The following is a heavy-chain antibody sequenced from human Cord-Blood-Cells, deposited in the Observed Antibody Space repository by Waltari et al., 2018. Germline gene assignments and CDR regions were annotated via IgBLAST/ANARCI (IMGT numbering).Heavy chain of an antibody. V-gene: IGHV4-34*01. D-gene: IGHD3-16*01. CDR3: ARGWGSWG. Sequence: QVQLQQWGAGLLKPSETLSLTCAVYGGSFSGYYGGWIRQPPGKGLGWIGEINDSGSTDSDQSLKSRVTRSVDTSKNQFALKLSSVTAADTAVYYCARGWGSWGWGQGNLVTVAS. J-gene: IGHJ4*02. CDR1: GGSFSGYY. CDR2: INDSGST.